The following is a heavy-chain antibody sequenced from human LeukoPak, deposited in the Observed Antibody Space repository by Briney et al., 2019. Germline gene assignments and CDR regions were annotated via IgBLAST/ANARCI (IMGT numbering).Heavy chain of an antibody. D-gene: IGHD6-13*01. J-gene: IGHJ4*02. CDR2: IYYSGST. V-gene: IGHV4-39*07. CDR3: ASGYTISPDY. CDR1: GGSISSSSYY. Sequence: PSETLSLTCTVSGGSISSSSYYWGWIRQPPGKGLEWIGSIYYSGSTYYNPSLKSRVTISVDTSKNQFSLKLSSVTAADTAVYYCASGYTISPDYWGQGTLVTVSS.